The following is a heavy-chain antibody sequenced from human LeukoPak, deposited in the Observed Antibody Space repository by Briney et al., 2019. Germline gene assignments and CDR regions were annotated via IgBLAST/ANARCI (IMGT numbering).Heavy chain of an antibody. CDR1: GYSISSGYY. CDR3: ARGGSSSSDFNY. Sequence: PSETLSLTCTVSGYSISSGYYWGWIRQPPGKGLEWIGSIYHSGSTYYNPSLKSRVTISVDTSKNQFSLKLSSVTAADTAVYYCARGGSSSSDFNYWGQGTLVTVSS. CDR2: IYHSGST. V-gene: IGHV4-38-2*02. J-gene: IGHJ4*02. D-gene: IGHD6-6*01.